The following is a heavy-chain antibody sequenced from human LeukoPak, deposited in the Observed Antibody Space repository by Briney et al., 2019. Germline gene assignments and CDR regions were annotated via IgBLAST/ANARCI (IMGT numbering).Heavy chain of an antibody. CDR2: ISGSGGST. CDR3: AKGPITVLRGVNYYYMDV. V-gene: IGHV3-23*01. Sequence: GGSLRLSCAASGFTFSSYAMSWVRQAPGKGLEWVSAISGSGGSTYYADSVKGRFTISRDNSENTLYLQMNSLRAEDTAVYYCAKGPITVLRGVNYYYMDVWGKGTTVTVSS. D-gene: IGHD3-10*01. J-gene: IGHJ6*03. CDR1: GFTFSSYA.